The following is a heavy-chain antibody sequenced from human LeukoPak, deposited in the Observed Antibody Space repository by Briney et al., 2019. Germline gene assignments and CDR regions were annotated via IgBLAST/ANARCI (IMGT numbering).Heavy chain of an antibody. CDR2: IKQDGSEK. V-gene: IGHV3-7*01. D-gene: IGHD2-2*02. CDR3: ARRAVVVPAAIGTFDY. Sequence: PGGSLRLSCAASGFTFSSYWMSWVRQAPGKGLEWVANIKQDGSEKYYVDSVKGRFTISRDNAKNSLYLQMNSLRAEDTAVYYCARRAVVVPAAIGTFDYWGQGTLVTVSS. CDR1: GFTFSSYW. J-gene: IGHJ4*02.